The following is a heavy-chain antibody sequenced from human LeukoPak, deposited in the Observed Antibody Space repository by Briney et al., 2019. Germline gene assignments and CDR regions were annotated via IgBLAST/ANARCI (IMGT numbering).Heavy chain of an antibody. D-gene: IGHD3-10*01. V-gene: IGHV1-8*01. CDR3: AIVRVDAFDI. CDR2: MNPNSGNT. CDR1: GYTFTSYD. J-gene: IGHJ3*02. Sequence: ASVKVSCKASGYTFTSYDINWVRQATGQGLEWVGWMNPNSGNTGHAQKFQGRVTMTRNTSISTAYMELSSLRSEDTAVYYCAIVRVDAFDIWGQGTMVTVSS.